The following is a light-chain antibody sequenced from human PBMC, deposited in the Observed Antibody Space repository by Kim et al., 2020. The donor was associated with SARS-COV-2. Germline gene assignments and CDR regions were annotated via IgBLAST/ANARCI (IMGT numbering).Light chain of an antibody. CDR1: SSDVGGYNY. V-gene: IGLV2-14*03. CDR3: SSYTSSRTVV. CDR2: DVS. Sequence: QSALTQPASVSGSPGQSITISCTGTSSDVGGYNYVSWYQQHPGKAPKLMIYDVSNRPSGVSNRFSGSKSGNTASLTISGLQVEDEADYYCSSYTSSRTVVFGGGTQLTVL. J-gene: IGLJ2*01.